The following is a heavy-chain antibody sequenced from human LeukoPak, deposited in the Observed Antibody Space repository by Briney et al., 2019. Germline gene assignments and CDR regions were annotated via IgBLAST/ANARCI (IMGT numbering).Heavy chain of an antibody. V-gene: IGHV3-23*01. Sequence: WGSLRLSCAASGFTFSSYGMSWVRQAPGKGLEWVSAISGSGGSTYYADSVKGRFTISRDNSKNTLYLQMNSLRAEDTAVYYWAKLGGGLGNIDFDYWGQGTLVTVSS. CDR1: GFTFSSYG. CDR2: ISGSGGST. J-gene: IGHJ4*02. D-gene: IGHD2/OR15-2a*01. CDR3: AKLGGGLGNIDFDY.